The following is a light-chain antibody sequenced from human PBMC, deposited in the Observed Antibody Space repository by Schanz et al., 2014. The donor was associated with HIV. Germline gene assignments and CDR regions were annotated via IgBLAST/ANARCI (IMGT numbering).Light chain of an antibody. Sequence: QSLLTQPPSASGIPGQTVTISCSGSIYTIARRTVDWYQHLPGTAPRLLIHNDDRRPSGVPERFSASKSGTSASLVISGLQSEDEADYFCATWDDRFKGPVFGAGTKLTVL. CDR3: ATWDDRFKGPV. J-gene: IGLJ3*02. CDR1: IYTIARRT. CDR2: NDD. V-gene: IGLV1-44*01.